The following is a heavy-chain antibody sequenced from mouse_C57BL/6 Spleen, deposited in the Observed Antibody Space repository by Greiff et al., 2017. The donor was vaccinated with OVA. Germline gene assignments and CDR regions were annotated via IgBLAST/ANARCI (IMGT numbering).Heavy chain of an antibody. V-gene: IGHV14-1*01. J-gene: IGHJ3*01. D-gene: IGHD1-1*01. CDR1: GFNIKDYY. CDR3: TTDYYGSNGPLFAY. Sequence: EVQLQQSGAELVRPGASVKLSCTASGFNIKDYYMHWVKQRPEQGLEWIGRIDPEDGDTEYAPKFQGKATMTAATSSNTAYLQLSSLTSEDTAVYYCTTDYYGSNGPLFAYWGQGTLVTVSA. CDR2: IDPEDGDT.